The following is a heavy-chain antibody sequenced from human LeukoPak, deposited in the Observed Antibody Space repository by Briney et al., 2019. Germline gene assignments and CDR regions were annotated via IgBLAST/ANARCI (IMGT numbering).Heavy chain of an antibody. V-gene: IGHV3-23*01. CDR1: GFTFSSYA. D-gene: IGHD1-26*01. J-gene: IGHJ4*02. CDR3: AKTRGSYRFFDY. CDR2: ISGSGGST. Sequence: GGSLRLSCAASGFTFSSYAVSWVRQAPGKGLEWVSAISGSGGSTYYADSVKGRFTISRDNSKNTLYLQMNSLRAEDTAVYYCAKTRGSYRFFDYWGQGTLVTVSS.